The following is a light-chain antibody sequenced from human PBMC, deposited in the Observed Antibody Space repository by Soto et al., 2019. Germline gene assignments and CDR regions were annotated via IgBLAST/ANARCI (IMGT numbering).Light chain of an antibody. CDR2: GVS. Sequence: LIQSPSSLSASVGDRVTITCRASQEISGYLAWYQQTPGKAPKLLIYGVSTLQDGVSSRFSGRGSGTDFSLTISSLQPEVFATYYCQNLHWAFGPGTTV. V-gene: IGKV1-9*01. CDR3: QNLHWA. J-gene: IGKJ1*01. CDR1: QEISGY.